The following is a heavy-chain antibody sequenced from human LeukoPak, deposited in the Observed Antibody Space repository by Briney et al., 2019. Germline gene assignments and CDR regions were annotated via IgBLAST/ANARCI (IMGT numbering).Heavy chain of an antibody. V-gene: IGHV4-30-4*01. J-gene: IGHJ4*02. CDR3: ATYYGGRGGSGY. CDR2: YSGNT. D-gene: IGHD2-21*01. Sequence: GASISXXXXHXSWIXQPPGXLLVLFCYSGNTAYTPSLNSLVTISVDASKNHLSLRLSSVTAADTAVYFCATYYGGRGGSGYWGQGTLVTVSS. CDR1: GASISXXXXH.